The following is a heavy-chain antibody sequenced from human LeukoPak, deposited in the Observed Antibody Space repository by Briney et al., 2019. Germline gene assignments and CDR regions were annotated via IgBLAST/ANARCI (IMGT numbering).Heavy chain of an antibody. CDR1: GGTFSSYA. Sequence: SVKVSCEASGGTFSSYAISWVRQAPGQGLEWMGGIIPIFGTANYAQKFQGRVTITADESTSTAYMELSSLRSEDTAVYYCATPGTTYDAFDIWGQGTMVTVSS. CDR3: ATPGTTYDAFDI. D-gene: IGHD4-17*01. V-gene: IGHV1-69*13. J-gene: IGHJ3*02. CDR2: IIPIFGTA.